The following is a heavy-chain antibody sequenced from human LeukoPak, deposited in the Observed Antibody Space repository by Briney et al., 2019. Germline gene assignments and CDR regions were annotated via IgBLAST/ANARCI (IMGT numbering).Heavy chain of an antibody. J-gene: IGHJ4*02. V-gene: IGHV4-4*02. CDR3: SRESGAFSPFGY. D-gene: IGHD1-26*01. CDR2: ISLSGLT. CDR1: GGSISSTNW. Sequence: SGTLSLTCGVSGGSISSTNWLSWVRQPPGQGLEWIGEISLSGLTNYNPSLKSRVTMSLDKSKNHLSLNLTSVTAADTAVYYCSRESGAFSPFGYWGQGTLVTVSS.